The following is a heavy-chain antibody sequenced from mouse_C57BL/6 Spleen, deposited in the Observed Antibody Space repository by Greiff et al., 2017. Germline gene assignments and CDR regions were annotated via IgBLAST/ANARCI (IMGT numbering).Heavy chain of an antibody. J-gene: IGHJ4*01. Sequence: QVQLKQPGAELVKPGASVKVSCKASGYTFTSYWMHWVKQRPGQGLEWIGRINPSDSDTNYNQKFKGKATLTVDKSSSTAYMQLSSLTSEDSAVYYCATYYAMDYWGQGTSVTVSS. CDR3: ATYYAMDY. V-gene: IGHV1-74*01. CDR2: INPSDSDT. CDR1: GYTFTSYW.